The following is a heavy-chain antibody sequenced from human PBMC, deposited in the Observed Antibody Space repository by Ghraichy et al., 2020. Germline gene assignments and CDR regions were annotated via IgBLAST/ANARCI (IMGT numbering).Heavy chain of an antibody. Sequence: LSLTCAASGFTFSSYAMSWVRQAPGKGLEWVSAISGSGGSTYYADSVKGRFTISRDNSKNTLYLQMNSLRAEDTAVYYCAKDFLDSNYAGTIDAFDIWGQGTMVTVSS. J-gene: IGHJ3*02. CDR2: ISGSGGST. D-gene: IGHD4-11*01. CDR3: AKDFLDSNYAGTIDAFDI. V-gene: IGHV3-23*01. CDR1: GFTFSSYA.